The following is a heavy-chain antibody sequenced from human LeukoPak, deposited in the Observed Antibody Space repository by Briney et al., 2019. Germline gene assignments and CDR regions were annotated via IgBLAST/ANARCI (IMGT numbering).Heavy chain of an antibody. CDR2: MYHSVST. CDR3: ARDLLEWPDAFDI. Sequence: PSETQSLTCAVSGGSISSSNWWSWVRQPPGKGLEWIGEMYHSVSTNYNPSLKSRVTISVDKSKNQFSLKLSSVTAADTAVYYCARDLLEWPDAFDIWGQGTMVTVSS. V-gene: IGHV4-4*02. J-gene: IGHJ3*02. CDR1: GGSISSSNW. D-gene: IGHD3-3*01.